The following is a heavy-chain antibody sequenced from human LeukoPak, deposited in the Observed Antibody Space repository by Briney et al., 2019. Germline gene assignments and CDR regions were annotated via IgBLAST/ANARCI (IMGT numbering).Heavy chain of an antibody. J-gene: IGHJ4*02. V-gene: IGHV3-23*01. D-gene: IGHD3-16*02. CDR1: GFTFSSYA. CDR3: TKDAGVIVTPMYYFDY. CDR2: ITSTGTTT. Sequence: GGSLRLSCAASGFTFSSYAMSWVRQAPGKGLEWVSTITSTGTTTYYADSVKGRFTISRDNSKYTLHLQMNSLRVEDTAIYYCTKDAGVIVTPMYYFDYWGQGTLVTVSS.